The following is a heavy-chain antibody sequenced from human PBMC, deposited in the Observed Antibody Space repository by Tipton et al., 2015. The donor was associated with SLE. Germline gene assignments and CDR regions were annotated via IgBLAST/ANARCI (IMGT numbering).Heavy chain of an antibody. Sequence: TLSLTCTVSGGSISTTTYFWNWIRQPAGKALEWLGPAFASGPTDYNPSLSGRLTMSLDTSKNQFSLHLPSATAADAAVYYCVRELDTFELWGPGTLVTVSS. CDR3: VRELDTFEL. CDR2: AFASGPT. J-gene: IGHJ3*01. CDR1: GGSISTTTYF. V-gene: IGHV4-61*02.